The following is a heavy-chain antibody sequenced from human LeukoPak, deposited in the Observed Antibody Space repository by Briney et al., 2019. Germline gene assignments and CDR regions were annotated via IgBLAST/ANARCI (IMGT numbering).Heavy chain of an antibody. CDR1: GYTFTSYA. V-gene: IGHV7-4-1*02. CDR2: INTNTGNP. D-gene: IGHD1-26*01. J-gene: IGHJ3*02. Sequence: ASVKVSCKASGYTFTSYAMNWVRQAPGQGLEWMGWINTNTGNPTYAQGFTGRFVFSLDTSVSTAYLQISSLKAEDTAVYYCARVMYSGSYLGAFDIWAKGQWSPSLQ. CDR3: ARVMYSGSYLGAFDI.